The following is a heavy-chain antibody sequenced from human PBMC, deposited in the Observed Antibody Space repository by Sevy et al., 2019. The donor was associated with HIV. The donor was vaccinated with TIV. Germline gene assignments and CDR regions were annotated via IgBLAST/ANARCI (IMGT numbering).Heavy chain of an antibody. J-gene: IGHJ3*02. CDR3: ARYLLVGSTYVFDI. CDR2: ISSSSADI. Sequence: GGSLRLSCAASGFTFSNYNMNWVRQAPGEGLKWVSSISSSSADIYYTDSVKGRFTVSRDNSRKSLFLQMNGLSAEDTALYYCARYLLVGSTYVFDIWGRGTMVTVSS. CDR1: GFTFSNYN. D-gene: IGHD1-26*01. V-gene: IGHV3-21*01.